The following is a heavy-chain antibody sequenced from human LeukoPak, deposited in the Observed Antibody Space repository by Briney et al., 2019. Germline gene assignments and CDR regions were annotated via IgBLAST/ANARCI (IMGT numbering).Heavy chain of an antibody. CDR2: IKEDGTET. J-gene: IGHJ1*01. CDR3: AKDEVAPQH. CDR1: GFMFSSNW. Sequence: GGSLRLSCAASGFMFSSNWMSWVRLAPGKGLEWVANIKEDGTETYYVDSVKGRFTISRDNAKNSLYLQMNSLRAEDTAVYYCAKDEVAPQHWGQGTLVTVSS. D-gene: IGHD5-24*01. V-gene: IGHV3-7*03.